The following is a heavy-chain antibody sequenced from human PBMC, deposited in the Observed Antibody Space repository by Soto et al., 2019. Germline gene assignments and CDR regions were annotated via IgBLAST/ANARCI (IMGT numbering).Heavy chain of an antibody. V-gene: IGHV5-10-1*01. CDR3: ARHYYYYYGMDV. CDR1: GYSLTSYW. J-gene: IGHJ6*02. Sequence: PGESLKISCKGSGYSLTSYWISWVRQMPGKGLEWMGRIDPSDSYTNYSPSFQGHVTISADKSISTAYLQWSSLKASDTAMYYCARHYYYYYGMDVWGQGTTVTVSS. CDR2: IDPSDSYT.